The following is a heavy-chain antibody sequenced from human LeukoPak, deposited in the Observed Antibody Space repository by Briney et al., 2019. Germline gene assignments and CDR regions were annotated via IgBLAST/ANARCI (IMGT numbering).Heavy chain of an antibody. Sequence: SETLSLTCTVSGGSISSYYWSWIRQPPGKGLEWIGYIYYSGSTTYNPSLKSRVTISVDTSKNQFSLKLSSVTAADTAVYYCARAGYSSSWDYYYYYGMDVWGQGTTVTVSS. CDR1: GGSISSYY. CDR2: IYYSGST. D-gene: IGHD6-13*01. V-gene: IGHV4-59*01. CDR3: ARAGYSSSWDYYYYYGMDV. J-gene: IGHJ6*02.